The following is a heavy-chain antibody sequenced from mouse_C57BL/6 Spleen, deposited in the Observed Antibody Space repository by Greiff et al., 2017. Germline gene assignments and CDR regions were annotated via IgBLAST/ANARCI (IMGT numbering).Heavy chain of an antibody. V-gene: IGHV1-81*01. J-gene: IGHJ4*01. Sequence: VQLQESGAELARPGASVKLSCKASGYTFTSYGISWVKQRTGQGLEWIGEIYPRSGNTYYNEKFKGKATLTADKSSSTAYMELRSLTSEDSAVYFCARDRPYYAMDYWGQGTSVTVSS. CDR3: ARDRPYYAMDY. CDR1: GYTFTSYG. CDR2: IYPRSGNT.